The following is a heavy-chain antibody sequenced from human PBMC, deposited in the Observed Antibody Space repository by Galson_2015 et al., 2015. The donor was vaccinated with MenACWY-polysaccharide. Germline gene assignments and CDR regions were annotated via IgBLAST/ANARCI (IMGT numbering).Heavy chain of an antibody. Sequence: SLRLSCAASGFTFSTYWMHWVRQAPGRGLVWVSRIKSDGSSTNYADSVKGRFTISRDNAKNTLYLQMNSLRAEDTALYYCARGYSAYDWGLGTQVTVSA. V-gene: IGHV3-74*01. J-gene: IGHJ4*01. CDR3: ARGYSAYD. D-gene: IGHD5-12*01. CDR2: IKSDGSST. CDR1: GFTFSTYW.